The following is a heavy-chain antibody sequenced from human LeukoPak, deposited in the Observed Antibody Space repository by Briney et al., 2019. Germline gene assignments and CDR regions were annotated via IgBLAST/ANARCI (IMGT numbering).Heavy chain of an antibody. CDR3: ARALSGTDFDY. Sequence: PSQTLSLTCAVSGGSISRGGYSWSWIRQPPGKGLEWIGNTQHSGSAYYNPSLKSRVTMSVDRSKNQFSLKLSSVTAADTAVYYCARALSGTDFDYWGQGTLVTVSS. J-gene: IGHJ4*02. D-gene: IGHD1-26*01. CDR2: TQHSGSA. V-gene: IGHV4-30-2*01. CDR1: GGSISRGGYS.